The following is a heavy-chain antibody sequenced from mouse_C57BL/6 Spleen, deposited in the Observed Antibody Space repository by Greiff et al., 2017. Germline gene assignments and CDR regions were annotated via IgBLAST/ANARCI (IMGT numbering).Heavy chain of an antibody. V-gene: IGHV2-6-1*01. CDR2: IWSDGST. CDR1: GFSLTSYG. Sequence: VQLKESGPGLVAPSQSLSITCTVSGFSLTSYGVHWVRQPPGKGLEWLVVIWSDGSTTYNSALKSRLSISKDNSKSQVFLKMNSLQTDDTAMYYCARQIYYDYDRPAMDYGGQGTSVTVSS. CDR3: ARQIYYDYDRPAMDY. D-gene: IGHD2-4*01. J-gene: IGHJ4*01.